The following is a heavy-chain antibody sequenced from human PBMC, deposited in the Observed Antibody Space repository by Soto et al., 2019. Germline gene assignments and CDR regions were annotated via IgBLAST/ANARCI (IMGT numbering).Heavy chain of an antibody. D-gene: IGHD3-10*01. Sequence: GGSLRLSCAASGFTFSNACMSWVRQAPGKGLEWVGRIKSKTDGGTTDYAAPVKGRFTISRDDSKNTLYLQMNSLKTEDTAVYYCTTDYPELLWFGESPYYFDYWGQGTLVTVSS. V-gene: IGHV3-15*01. CDR3: TTDYPELLWFGESPYYFDY. CDR1: GFTFSNAC. J-gene: IGHJ4*02. CDR2: IKSKTDGGTT.